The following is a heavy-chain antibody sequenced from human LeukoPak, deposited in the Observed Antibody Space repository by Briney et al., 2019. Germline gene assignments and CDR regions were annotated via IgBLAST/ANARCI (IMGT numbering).Heavy chain of an antibody. CDR3: ARGRYSSSWIFVGSWYYFDY. J-gene: IGHJ4*02. D-gene: IGHD6-13*01. Sequence: SETLSLTCAVYGGSFSGYYWSWIRQPPGKGLEWIGEINHSGSTNYNPSLKSRVTISVDTSKNQFSLKLSSVTAADTAVYYCARGRYSSSWIFVGSWYYFDYWGQGTLVTVSS. CDR2: INHSGST. CDR1: GGSFSGYY. V-gene: IGHV4-34*01.